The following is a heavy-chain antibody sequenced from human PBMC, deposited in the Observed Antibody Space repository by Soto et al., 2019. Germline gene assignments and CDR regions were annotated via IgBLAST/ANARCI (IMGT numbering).Heavy chain of an antibody. D-gene: IGHD2-15*01. CDR3: AKDREDVVVVAATLFFDY. V-gene: IGHV3-23*01. J-gene: IGHJ4*02. Sequence: GSLRLSCEASGFTYSRYAMSWVRQAPGKGLEWVSAISGSGGSTYYADSVKGRFTISRDNSKNTLYLQMNSLRAEDTAVYYCAKDREDVVVVAATLFFDYWGQGTLVTVSS. CDR2: ISGSGGST. CDR1: GFTYSRYA.